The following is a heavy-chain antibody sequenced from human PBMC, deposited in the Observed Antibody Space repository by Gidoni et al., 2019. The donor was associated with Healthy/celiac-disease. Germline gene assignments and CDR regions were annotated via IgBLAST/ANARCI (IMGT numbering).Heavy chain of an antibody. CDR2: ISGSCGRT. J-gene: IGHJ4*02. Sequence: EVQLLESGGGLVLPGGSLRLSCAASGFSFGSYAMSWVRQAPGKGLEWVSAISGSCGRTYYADSVKGRFTISRDNSKNTLYLQMNSLRAEDTAVYYCAKVRDCYYYGSGSPGEPYFDYWGQGTLVTVSS. D-gene: IGHD3-10*01. CDR3: AKVRDCYYYGSGSPGEPYFDY. CDR1: GFSFGSYA. V-gene: IGHV3-23*01.